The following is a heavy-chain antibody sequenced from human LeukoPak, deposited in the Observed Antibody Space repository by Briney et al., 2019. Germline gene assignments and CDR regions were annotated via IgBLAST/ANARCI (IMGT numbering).Heavy chain of an antibody. V-gene: IGHV3-30*18. CDR1: GFTFSRYG. J-gene: IGHJ4*02. D-gene: IGHD4-11*01. CDR3: AKQGDSSGLDY. Sequence: GGSLRLSCAASGFTFSRYGMHWVRQAPGRGLEWVAVISNDGGNKYYADSVKGRFTVSRDNSKNTVYLQMNSLRTEDTAVYYCAKQGDSSGLDYWGQGTLVTVS. CDR2: ISNDGGNK.